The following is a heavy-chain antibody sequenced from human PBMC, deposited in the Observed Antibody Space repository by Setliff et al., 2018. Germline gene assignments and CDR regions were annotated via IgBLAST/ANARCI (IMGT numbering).Heavy chain of an antibody. CDR1: GFTFSTHR. Sequence: GGSLRLSCAASGFTFSTHRMHWVRQAPGKGLEWVSSISSSSSYIYYTDSVKGRFTISRDNAKNTLFLQMNSLRAEDTAVYYCARGPWKHSAYYYYYYMDVWGKGTTVTVSS. D-gene: IGHD1-1*01. CDR3: ARGPWKHSAYYYYYYMDV. CDR2: ISSSSSYI. V-gene: IGHV3-21*01. J-gene: IGHJ6*03.